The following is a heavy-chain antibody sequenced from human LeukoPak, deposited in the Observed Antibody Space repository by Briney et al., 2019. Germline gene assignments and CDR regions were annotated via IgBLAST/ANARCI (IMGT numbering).Heavy chain of an antibody. V-gene: IGHV4-39*01. J-gene: IGHJ6*03. D-gene: IGHD5-18*01. CDR3: ASLPKSGYSYGYYYYYMDV. Sequence: SETLSLTCTVSGGSISSSSYYWGWIRQPPGKGLEWIGSIYYSGSTYYNPSLKSRVTISVDTSKNQFSLKLSSVTAADTAVYYCASLPKSGYSYGYYYYYMDVWGKGTTVTVSS. CDR1: GGSISSSSYY. CDR2: IYYSGST.